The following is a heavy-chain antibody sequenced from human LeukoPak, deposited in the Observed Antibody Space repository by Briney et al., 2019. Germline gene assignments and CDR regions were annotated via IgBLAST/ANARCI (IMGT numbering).Heavy chain of an antibody. J-gene: IGHJ1*01. V-gene: IGHV4-4*07. Sequence: SETLSLTCTVSGGSISSYYWSWIRQPAGKGLEWIGRIYTSGSTNYNPSLKSRVTMSVDTSKNQFSLKLSSVTAADTAVYYCARDQVARYSSSWYVEYFQHWGQGTLVTVSS. CDR2: IYTSGST. CDR3: ARDQVARYSSSWYVEYFQH. D-gene: IGHD6-13*01. CDR1: GGSISSYY.